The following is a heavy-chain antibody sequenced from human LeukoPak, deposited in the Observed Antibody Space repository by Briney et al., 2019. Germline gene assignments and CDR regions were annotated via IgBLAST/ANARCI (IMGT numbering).Heavy chain of an antibody. CDR3: ARLPHPRGTFDI. D-gene: IGHD2-15*01. CDR1: GDSISSYY. J-gene: IGHJ3*02. Sequence: SETLSLTCTVPGDSISSYYWSWIRQPPGKGLEWIGYIYYSGSTNYNPSLKSRVTISIDTSKNQFSLKLSSVTAADMAVCYCARLPHPRGTFDIWGQGTMVTVSS. V-gene: IGHV4-59*08. CDR2: IYYSGST.